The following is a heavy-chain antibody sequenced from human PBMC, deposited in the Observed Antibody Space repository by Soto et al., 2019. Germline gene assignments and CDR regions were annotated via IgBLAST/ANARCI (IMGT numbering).Heavy chain of an antibody. CDR2: IKQDESEK. CDR1: GFTFGSYW. CDR3: ARGVRFQGRVYYLDF. D-gene: IGHD3-10*01. V-gene: IGHV3-7*01. Sequence: EVQLVESGGGLVQPGGSLRLSCAASGFTFGSYWMSWVRQAPGKGLEWVANIKQDESEKDYVDSVKGRFTISRDNAKKSLYLEMNSLRAEDTAVYYCARGVRFQGRVYYLDFWGQGTLVTVSS. J-gene: IGHJ4*02.